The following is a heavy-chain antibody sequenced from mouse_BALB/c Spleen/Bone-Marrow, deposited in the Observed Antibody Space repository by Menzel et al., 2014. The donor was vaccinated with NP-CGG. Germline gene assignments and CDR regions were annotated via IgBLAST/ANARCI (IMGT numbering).Heavy chain of an antibody. D-gene: IGHD1-1*02. CDR3: ARLGGYGPYFDY. V-gene: IGHV3-8*02. CDR2: ISYSGST. J-gene: IGHJ2*01. CDR1: GDSITSGY. Sequence: EVKLMESGPSLVKPSQTLSLTCSVTGDSITSGYWNWIRKFPGNKLEHMGYISYSGSTYFNPSLKSRISITRDTSKNQYYLQLNSVTTEDTATYYCARLGGYGPYFDYWGQGTTLTVSS.